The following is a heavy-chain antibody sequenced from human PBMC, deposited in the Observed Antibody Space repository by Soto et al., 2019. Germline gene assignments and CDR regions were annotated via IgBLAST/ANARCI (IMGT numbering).Heavy chain of an antibody. D-gene: IGHD6-13*01. CDR3: AHMIGPGIAAAGNDWFDP. V-gene: IGHV2-5*02. CDR1: GFSLSTSGVG. J-gene: IGHJ5*02. CDR2: IYWDDDK. Sequence: SGPTLVNPTQTLTLTCTFSGFSLSTSGVGVGWIRQPPGKALEWLALIYWDDDKRYSPSLKSRLTITEDTSKNQVVLTMTNMDPVDTATYYCAHMIGPGIAAAGNDWFDPWGQGTLVTVSS.